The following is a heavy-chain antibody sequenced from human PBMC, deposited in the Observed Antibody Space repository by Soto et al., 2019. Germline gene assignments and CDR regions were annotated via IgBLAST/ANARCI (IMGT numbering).Heavy chain of an antibody. D-gene: IGHD6-19*01. J-gene: IGHJ4*02. V-gene: IGHV4-39*01. CDR3: ARQPGTGWSSDY. Sequence: SETLSLTCTVSGGSISSSSYYWGWIRQPPGKGLEWIGSIYYSGSTYYNPSLKSRVTISVDTTKNQFSLKLSSVTAADTAVYYCARQPGTGWSSDYWGQGPLVTLFS. CDR1: GGSISSSSYY. CDR2: IYYSGST.